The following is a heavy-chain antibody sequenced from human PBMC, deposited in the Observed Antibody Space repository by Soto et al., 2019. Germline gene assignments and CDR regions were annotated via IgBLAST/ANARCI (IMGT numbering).Heavy chain of an antibody. V-gene: IGHV5-51*01. CDR2: IYPGDSDT. CDR3: ARGRCSSTSCYPNYYYYYGMDV. D-gene: IGHD2-2*01. J-gene: IGHJ6*02. Sequence: GESLKISCKGSGYSFTRYWIGWVRQVPGKGLEWMGIIYPGDSDTRYSPSFQGQVTISADKSISTAYLQWSSLKASDTAMYYCARGRCSSTSCYPNYYYYYGMDVWGQGTTVTVSS. CDR1: GYSFTRYW.